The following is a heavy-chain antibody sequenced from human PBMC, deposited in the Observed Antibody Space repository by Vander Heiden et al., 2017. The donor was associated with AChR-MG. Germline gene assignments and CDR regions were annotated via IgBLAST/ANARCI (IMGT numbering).Heavy chain of an antibody. J-gene: IGHJ4*02. CDR3: ARVGDVLTGYYPYYFDS. CDR2: IYDSGSS. V-gene: IGHV4-59*11. CDR1: SGSIRSHF. Sequence: QVHLQESGPGPVKPSETLSLTCTVSSGSIRSHFWSWVRQPPGKGLEWIGHIYDSGSSTYNPSLKSRVTISVDTSKNQFSLKLSSVTAADTALYYCARVGDVLTGYYPYYFDSWGQGTLVTVSS. D-gene: IGHD3-9*01.